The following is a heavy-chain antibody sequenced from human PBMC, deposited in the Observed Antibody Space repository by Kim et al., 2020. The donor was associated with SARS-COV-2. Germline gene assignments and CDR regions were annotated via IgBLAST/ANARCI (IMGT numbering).Heavy chain of an antibody. CDR1: GFSFSTYA. CDR3: AKTWSFDY. V-gene: IGHV3-23*01. J-gene: IGHJ4*02. Sequence: GGSLRLSCEASGFSFSTYAMSWVRLAPGKGLEWVSAISGSGDKTYYADSVKGRFTISRDNSKNILSLQMSSLRAEDTAVYYCAKTWSFDYWGQGTLVTVS. CDR2: ISGSGDKT. D-gene: IGHD3-3*01.